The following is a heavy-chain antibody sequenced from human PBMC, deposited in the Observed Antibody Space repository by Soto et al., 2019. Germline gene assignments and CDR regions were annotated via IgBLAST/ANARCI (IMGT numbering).Heavy chain of an antibody. CDR2: MYNSGSA. CDR3: ARHGAIYSNSWYDFDY. J-gene: IGHJ4*02. D-gene: IGHD5-18*01. CDR1: GGNLGSYY. V-gene: IGHV4-59*08. Sequence: SETLSLTCTVSGGNLGSYYWSWIRQPPGKGLEWVGYMYNSGSANYNPSLKSRVTISVDMSQNQFSLKLTSVTAADTAVYYCARHGAIYSNSWYDFDYWGQGTLVTVSS.